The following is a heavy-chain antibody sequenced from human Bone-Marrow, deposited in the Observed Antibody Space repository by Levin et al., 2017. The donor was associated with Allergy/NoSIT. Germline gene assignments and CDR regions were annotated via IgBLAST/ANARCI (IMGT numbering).Heavy chain of an antibody. J-gene: IGHJ3*02. V-gene: IGHV4-30-2*01. CDR1: GGSISSGGYS. CDR3: ARVGRGNDAFDI. D-gene: IGHD3-10*01. CDR2: IYHSGST. Sequence: SETLSLTCAVSGGSISSGGYSWSWIRQPPGKGLEWIGYIYHSGSTYYNPSLKSRVTISVDRSKNQFSLKLSSVTAADTAVYYCARVGRGNDAFDIWGQGTMVTVSS.